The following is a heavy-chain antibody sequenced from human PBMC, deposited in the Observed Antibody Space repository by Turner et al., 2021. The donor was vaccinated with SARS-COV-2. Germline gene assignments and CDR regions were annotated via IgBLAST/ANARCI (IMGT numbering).Heavy chain of an antibody. CDR3: ARDLDDFWSGYYSRWFDP. CDR2: ISSRSSYI. Sequence: EVQLVESGGGLVKPGGSLRLSCAASGFTFSSYRMHWVRQPPVKGLEWVSSISSRSSYIYYADSVKGRFTISRDNAKNSLYLQMNSLRAEDTAVYYCARDLDDFWSGYYSRWFDPWGQGTLVTVSS. D-gene: IGHD3-3*01. CDR1: GFTFSSYR. J-gene: IGHJ5*02. V-gene: IGHV3-21*01.